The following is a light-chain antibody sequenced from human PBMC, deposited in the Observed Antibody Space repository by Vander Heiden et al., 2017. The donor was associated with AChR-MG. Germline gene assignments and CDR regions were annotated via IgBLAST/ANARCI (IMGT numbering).Light chain of an antibody. V-gene: IGLV2-14*03. CDR3: NSYTTTNTLCV. J-gene: IGLJ3*02. CDR2: DVS. CDR1: TEGVGGYTF. Sequence: QSALTQPASVSGSPGQSITISCTGITEGVGGYTFVSWYQQHAGKAPKLIIYDVSKRPSEVSNRFSGSKSGDTASLTISGLQAEDEANYYCNSYTTTNTLCVFGGGTKLTVL.